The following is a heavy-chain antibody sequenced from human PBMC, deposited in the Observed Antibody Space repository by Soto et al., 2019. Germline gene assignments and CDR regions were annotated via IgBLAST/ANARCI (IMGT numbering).Heavy chain of an antibody. Sequence: SVKVSCKASGGTFSSYAISWVRQAPGQGLEWMGGIIPIFGTANYAQKFQGRVTITADESTSTAYMELSSLRSEDTAVYYCANYHVVVTGNWFDPWGQGTLVTVSS. CDR3: ANYHVVVTGNWFDP. CDR2: IIPIFGTA. J-gene: IGHJ5*02. CDR1: GGTFSSYA. V-gene: IGHV1-69*13. D-gene: IGHD2-21*02.